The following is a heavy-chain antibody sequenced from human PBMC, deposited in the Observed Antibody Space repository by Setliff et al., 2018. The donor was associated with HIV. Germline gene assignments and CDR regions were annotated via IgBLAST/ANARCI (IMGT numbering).Heavy chain of an antibody. CDR3: ARRERYYDILTGRVSDGFDI. V-gene: IGHV4-61*09. CDR1: GGSISSGSYF. D-gene: IGHD3-9*01. CDR2: IYTSGST. Sequence: SETLSLTCTVSGGSISSGSYFWSWIRQPAGKGLEWIGHIYTSGSTNYNPSLKSRVTTSVDTSKNHFSLRLSSVTAADTAVYYCARRERYYDILTGRVSDGFDIWGRGTMVTVSS. J-gene: IGHJ3*02.